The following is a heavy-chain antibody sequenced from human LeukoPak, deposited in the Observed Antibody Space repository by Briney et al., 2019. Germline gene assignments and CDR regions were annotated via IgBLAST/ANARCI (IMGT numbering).Heavy chain of an antibody. V-gene: IGHV3-30*18. CDR2: ISYDGSNK. J-gene: IGHJ6*03. CDR3: AKDGMYSSSSPYYYYYMDV. Sequence: GRSLRLSCAASGFTFSSYGMHWVRQAPGKGLEWVAVISYDGSNKYYADSVKGRFTISRDNSKNTLFLQMNSLRAEDTAVYYCAKDGMYSSSSPYYYYYMDVWGKGTTVTVSS. CDR1: GFTFSSYG. D-gene: IGHD6-6*01.